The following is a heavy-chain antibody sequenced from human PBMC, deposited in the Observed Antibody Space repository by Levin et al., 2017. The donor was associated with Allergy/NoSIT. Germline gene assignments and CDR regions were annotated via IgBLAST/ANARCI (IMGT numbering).Heavy chain of an antibody. V-gene: IGHV3-11*01. CDR3: SRYRLGYCSGGSCYSAYYYYGMDV. CDR1: GFTFSDYY. Sequence: GESLKISCAASGFTFSDYYMSWIRQAPGKGLEWLSYISTGTSTIYYADSVKGRFTISRDNAKNSLYLQMNSLRAEGTAVYYCSRYRLGYCSGGSCYSAYYYYGMDVWGQGTTVTVSS. J-gene: IGHJ6*02. CDR2: ISTGTSTI. D-gene: IGHD2-15*01.